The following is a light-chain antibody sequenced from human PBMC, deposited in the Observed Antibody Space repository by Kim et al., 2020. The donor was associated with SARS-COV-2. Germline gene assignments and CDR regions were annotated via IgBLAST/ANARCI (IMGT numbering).Light chain of an antibody. V-gene: IGKV1-5*03. CDR2: TAS. CDR1: KNMSRW. Sequence: SAAVGDRVSISCRASKNMSRWWAWYQQKPGKAPDLLIYTASDLESGVPSRFSGSGSGTEFTLTIRTLQPDDFATYYCLQYDSYWTFGPGTKVDIK. CDR3: LQYDSYWT. J-gene: IGKJ1*01.